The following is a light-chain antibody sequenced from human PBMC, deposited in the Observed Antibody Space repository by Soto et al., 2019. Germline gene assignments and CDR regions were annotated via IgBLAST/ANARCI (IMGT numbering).Light chain of an antibody. CDR2: SNN. CDR1: SSNIGSNT. Sequence: QSVLTQPPSASGTPGQRVTISCSGSSSNIGSNTVNWYQQLPGTAPKLLIYSNNQRPSGVPDRFSGSKSGTSASLAISGLQCEDEADYYCAAWDDSLNGYVFGTGTKLPVL. CDR3: AAWDDSLNGYV. J-gene: IGLJ1*01. V-gene: IGLV1-44*01.